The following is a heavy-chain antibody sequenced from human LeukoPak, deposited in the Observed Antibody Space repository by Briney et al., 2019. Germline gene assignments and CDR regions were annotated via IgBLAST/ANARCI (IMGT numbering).Heavy chain of an antibody. J-gene: IGHJ6*03. CDR1: GFTFGDYA. CDR3: TRLREYCSGGSCQYYYYYYMDV. Sequence: PGRSLRLSCTASGFTFGDYAMSWFRQAPGKGLEWVGFIRSKAYGGTTEYAASVKGRFTISRDDSKSIAYLQMNSLKTEDTAVYYCTRLREYCSGGSCQYYYYYYMDVWGKGTTVTVSS. CDR2: IRSKAYGGTT. D-gene: IGHD2-15*01. V-gene: IGHV3-49*03.